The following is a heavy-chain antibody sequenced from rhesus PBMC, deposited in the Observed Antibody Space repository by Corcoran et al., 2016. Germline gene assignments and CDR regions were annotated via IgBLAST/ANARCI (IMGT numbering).Heavy chain of an antibody. Sequence: QVQLQESGPGLVKPLETLSLTCAVSGGSISSKYWSWIRQAPGKGLEWIGYIYGSGSSTNYNPSLKSRVTLSVDTSKNQLSLKLSSVTAADTAVYYCARLRTGTGYYYGLDSWGQGVVVTVSS. CDR1: GGSISSKY. V-gene: IGHV4S11*01. J-gene: IGHJ6*01. D-gene: IGHD1-7*02. CDR3: ARLRTGTGYYYGLDS. CDR2: IYGSGSST.